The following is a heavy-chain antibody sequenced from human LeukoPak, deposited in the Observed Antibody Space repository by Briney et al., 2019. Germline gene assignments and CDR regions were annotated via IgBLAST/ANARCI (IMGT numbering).Heavy chain of an antibody. Sequence: PGGSLRLSCAASGFTFSSYSMNWVRQAPGKGLEWVSSISSSSSYIYYADSVKGRFTISRDNAKNSLYLQMNSLRAEDTAVYYCARGPSQELWFGVLSYYYYYMDVWGKGTTVTVSS. CDR2: ISSSSSYI. D-gene: IGHD3-10*01. CDR3: ARGPSQELWFGVLSYYYYYMDV. CDR1: GFTFSSYS. J-gene: IGHJ6*03. V-gene: IGHV3-21*01.